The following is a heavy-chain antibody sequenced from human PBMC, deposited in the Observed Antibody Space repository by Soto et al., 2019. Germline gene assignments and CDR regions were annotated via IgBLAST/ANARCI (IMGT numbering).Heavy chain of an antibody. V-gene: IGHV3-48*03. D-gene: IGHD2-2*01. CDR3: ARGDLTVVVPADTYYYYYYGMDV. CDR2: ISSSGSTI. CDR1: GFTFSSYE. J-gene: IGHJ6*02. Sequence: GALRLSCAASGFTFSSYEMNWVRQAPGKGLEWVSYISSSGSTIYYADSVKGRFTISRDNAKNSLYLQMNSLRAEDTAVYYCARGDLTVVVPADTYYYYYYGMDVWGQGTTVTVSS.